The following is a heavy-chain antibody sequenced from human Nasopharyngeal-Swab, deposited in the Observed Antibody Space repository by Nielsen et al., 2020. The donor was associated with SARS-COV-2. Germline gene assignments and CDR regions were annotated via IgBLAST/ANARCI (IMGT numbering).Heavy chain of an antibody. CDR2: IDPNTGGT. J-gene: IGHJ5*02. CDR3: ARALSARTTFNCLGP. D-gene: IGHD4-17*01. V-gene: IGHV1-2*06. CDR1: GYIFTDYY. Sequence: ASVKVSCKTSGYIFTDYYIHWVRQAPGQGLEWMGRIDPNTGGTSSAQILQGRVTMTRDTSISTVYIEVTSLTSDDTAVYYCARALSARTTFNCLGPWGQGTLVTVSS.